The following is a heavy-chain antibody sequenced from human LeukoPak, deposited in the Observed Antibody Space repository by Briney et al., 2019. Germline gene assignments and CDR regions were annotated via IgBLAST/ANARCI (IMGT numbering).Heavy chain of an antibody. CDR2: ISGYNGNT. CDR1: GYSFTTYG. Sequence: ASVKVSCKASGYSFTTYGISWVRQTPGQGLEWMGWISGYNGNTRYAHNLQGRVTMTTDTSTTTAYMELRSLRADDTAVCYCARDPPDGWSHLWDYWGQGTLVTVFS. D-gene: IGHD2-15*01. CDR3: ARDPPDGWSHLWDY. J-gene: IGHJ4*02. V-gene: IGHV1-18*01.